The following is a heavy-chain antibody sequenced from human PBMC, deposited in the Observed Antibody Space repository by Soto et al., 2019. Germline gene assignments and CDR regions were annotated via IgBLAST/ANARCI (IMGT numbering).Heavy chain of an antibody. CDR2: ISSTTNYI. J-gene: IGHJ4*02. V-gene: IGHV3-21*06. CDR3: ARESEDLTSNFDY. Sequence: AGGSLRLSCAASGFTFTRYSMNLVRQAPGKGLEWVSSISSTTNYIYYGDSMKGRFTISRDNAKNSLYPEMNSLRAEDTAVYYCARESEDLTSNFDYWGQGTLVTVSS. CDR1: GFTFTRYS.